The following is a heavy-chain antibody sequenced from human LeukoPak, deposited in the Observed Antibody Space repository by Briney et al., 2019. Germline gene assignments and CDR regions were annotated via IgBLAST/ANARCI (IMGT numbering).Heavy chain of an antibody. V-gene: IGHV2-70*11. CDR1: GFSLSTSGMC. CDR3: ARSIAAAGTFDP. Sequence: SGPTLVNPTQTLTLTCTFSGFSLSTSGMCVSWIRQPPGKALEWLARIDWDDDKYYSTSLKTRLTISKDTSKNQVVLTMTNMDPVGTATYYCARSIAAAGTFDPWGQGTLVTVSS. D-gene: IGHD6-13*01. J-gene: IGHJ5*02. CDR2: IDWDDDK.